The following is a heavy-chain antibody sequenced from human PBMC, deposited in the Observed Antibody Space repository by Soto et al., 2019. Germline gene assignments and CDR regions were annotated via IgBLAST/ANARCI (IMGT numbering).Heavy chain of an antibody. CDR3: PSDSSMWLSWYFDL. CDR1: GFTFSYYA. V-gene: IGHV3-30-3*01. Sequence: QVQLVESGGGVVQPGRSLRLSCAASGFTFSYYAMHWVRQAPGKGLEWVAVMSYDGSSKYYPESVKGRFTISRDNSKKTLFLQMNSMRDEESTVYYCPSDSSMWLSWYFDLWGRGTLVIVSS. CDR2: MSYDGSSK. D-gene: IGHD3-22*01. J-gene: IGHJ2*01.